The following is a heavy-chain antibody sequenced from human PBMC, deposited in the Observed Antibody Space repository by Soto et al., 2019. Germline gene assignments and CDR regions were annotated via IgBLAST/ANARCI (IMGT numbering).Heavy chain of an antibody. CDR1: GFTFRSYA. CDR3: VKGKGGAVAGQFDY. D-gene: IGHD6-19*01. CDR2: IGGRGGST. J-gene: IGHJ4*02. Sequence: EVQLLESGGGMVQPGGSLRLSCAASGFTFRSYAMSWVRQAPGKGLEWVSAIGGRGGSTNYADSVKGRFTISRDNSKNTLYMQMNSLAAEDTDGYYCVKGKGGAVAGQFDYWGQGTLVTVSS. V-gene: IGHV3-23*01.